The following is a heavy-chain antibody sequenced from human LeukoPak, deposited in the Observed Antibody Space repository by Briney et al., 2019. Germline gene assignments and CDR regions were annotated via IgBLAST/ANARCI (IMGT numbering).Heavy chain of an antibody. J-gene: IGHJ6*02. V-gene: IGHV4-59*01. D-gene: IGHD2-21*02. Sequence: SETLSLTCTVSGGSISSYYWSWIRQPPGKGLEWIGYIYYSGSTNYNPSLKSRVTISVDTSKNQFSLKLSSVTAADTAVYYCARNVAYCGGDCYSANYYYYGMDVWGQGTTVTVSS. CDR1: GGSISSYY. CDR3: ARNVAYCGGDCYSANYYYYGMDV. CDR2: IYYSGST.